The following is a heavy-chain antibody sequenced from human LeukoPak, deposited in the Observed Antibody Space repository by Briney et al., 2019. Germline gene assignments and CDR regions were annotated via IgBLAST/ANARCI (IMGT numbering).Heavy chain of an antibody. CDR2: IIPILGIA. CDR1: GGTFSSYT. CDR3: ARDNRIAVAGKEWGLVRFGMDV. Sequence: SVKVSCKASGGTFSSYTISWVRQAPGQGLEWMGRIIPILGIANYAQKFQGRVTITADKSTSTAYMELSSLRSEDTAVYYCARDNRIAVAGKEWGLVRFGMDVWGQGTTVTVSS. J-gene: IGHJ6*02. V-gene: IGHV1-69*04. D-gene: IGHD6-19*01.